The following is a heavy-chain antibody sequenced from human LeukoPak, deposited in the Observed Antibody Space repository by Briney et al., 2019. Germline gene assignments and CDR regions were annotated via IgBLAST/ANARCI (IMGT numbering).Heavy chain of an antibody. Sequence: GVSLRLSCAASGFTFSSYAVSWVRQAPGKGLEWVSAISGSGGSTYYADSVKGRFTISRDNSKNTLYLQMNSLRAEDTAVYYCARGIYSSSWYFLDYWGQGTLVTVSS. D-gene: IGHD6-13*01. J-gene: IGHJ4*02. CDR2: ISGSGGST. CDR1: GFTFSSYA. CDR3: ARGIYSSSWYFLDY. V-gene: IGHV3-23*01.